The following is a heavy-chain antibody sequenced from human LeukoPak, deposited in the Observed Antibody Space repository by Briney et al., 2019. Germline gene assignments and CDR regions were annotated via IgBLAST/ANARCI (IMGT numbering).Heavy chain of an antibody. V-gene: IGHV4-34*01. CDR1: GGSFSGYY. Sequence: SETLSLTCAVYGGSFSGYYWSWIRQPPGKGLEWIGEINHSGSTNYNPSLKSRVTISVDTSKNQFSLKLSSVTAADTAVYYCARDPGSLLAFDIWGQGTMVTVSS. CDR2: INHSGST. J-gene: IGHJ3*02. CDR3: ARDPGSLLAFDI.